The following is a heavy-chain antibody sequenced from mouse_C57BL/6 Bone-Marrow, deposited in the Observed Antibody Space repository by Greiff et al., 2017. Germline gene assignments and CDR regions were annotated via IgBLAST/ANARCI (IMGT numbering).Heavy chain of an antibody. Sequence: EVKLLESGGGLVQPGGSMKLSCVASGFTFSNYWMNWVRQSPEKGLEWVAQIRLKSDNYATHYAESVKGRFTISRDDSKSSVYLQMNNLRAEDTGIYYCTAGITTVVADYAMDYWGQGTSVTVSS. V-gene: IGHV6-3*01. J-gene: IGHJ4*01. CDR2: IRLKSDNYAT. CDR1: GFTFSNYW. D-gene: IGHD1-1*01. CDR3: TAGITTVVADYAMDY.